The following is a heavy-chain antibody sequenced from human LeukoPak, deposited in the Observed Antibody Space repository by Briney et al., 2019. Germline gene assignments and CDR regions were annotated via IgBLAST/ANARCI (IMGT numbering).Heavy chain of an antibody. Sequence: GGSLRLSCAASGFIFSNFGMNWVRQAPGKGLEWVANIKQDGSEKYYVDSVKGRFTISRDNAKNSLYLQMNSLRAEDTAVYYCARAFTIFPPHYGMDVWGQGTTVTVSS. CDR2: IKQDGSEK. CDR3: ARAFTIFPPHYGMDV. J-gene: IGHJ6*02. V-gene: IGHV3-7*01. D-gene: IGHD3-3*01. CDR1: GFIFSNFG.